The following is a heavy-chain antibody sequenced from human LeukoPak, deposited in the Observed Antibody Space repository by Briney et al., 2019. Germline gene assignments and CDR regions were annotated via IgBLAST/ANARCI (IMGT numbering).Heavy chain of an antibody. CDR2: INHSGST. J-gene: IGHJ4*02. Sequence: SETLSLTCAVYGVSFSGYYWSWIRQPPGKGLEWIGEINHSGSTNYNPSLKSRVTISVDTSKNQFSLKLSSVTAADTAVYYCARGRRSGYYLDWGQGTLVTVSS. D-gene: IGHD3-22*01. CDR3: ARGRRSGYYLD. V-gene: IGHV4-34*01. CDR1: GVSFSGYY.